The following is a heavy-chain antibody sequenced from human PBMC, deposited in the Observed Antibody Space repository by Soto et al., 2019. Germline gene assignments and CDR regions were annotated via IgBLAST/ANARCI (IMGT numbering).Heavy chain of an antibody. J-gene: IGHJ5*02. CDR1: GGSISSYY. CDR3: SYIKELYIIYP. D-gene: IGHD1-7*01. Sequence: SETLSLTCTVSGGSISSYYWSWIRQPPWKGMEWIGYIYYSGSTNYNPSLKSRVTISVDTSKNQFSLKLSSVTAADTAVYFCSYIKELYIIYPCGQGSLVTVSS. V-gene: IGHV4-59*08. CDR2: IYYSGST.